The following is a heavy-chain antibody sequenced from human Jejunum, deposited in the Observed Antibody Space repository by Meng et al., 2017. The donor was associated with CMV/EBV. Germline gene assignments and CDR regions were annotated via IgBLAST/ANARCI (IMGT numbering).Heavy chain of an antibody. D-gene: IGHD1-14*01. CDR1: FSDYY. CDR2: SRNKATGYTT. V-gene: IGHV3-72*01. J-gene: IGHJ3*02. CDR3: TSGLFSLAKTGIDAFDI. Sequence: FSDYYVDWVRQAPGKGLEWVGRSRNKATGYTTEYAASVKGRFIISRDDSKNSLSLQMNSLKTEDTALYYCTSGLFSLAKTGIDAFDIWGQGTMVTVSS.